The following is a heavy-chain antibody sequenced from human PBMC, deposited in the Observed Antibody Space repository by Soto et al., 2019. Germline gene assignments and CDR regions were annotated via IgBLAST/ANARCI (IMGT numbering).Heavy chain of an antibody. Sequence: QVQLVQSGAKVKKPGSSVKVSCKASGGTFNTHTINWVRQAPGQGLEWMGRVVPLLGIESHPQKFQDRLTILGGTCTATGCMELSALRSADAAVYYCTTDRPEGAVVPARRQNFDSWGQGPLLTVSS. J-gene: IGHJ4*02. CDR2: VVPLLGIE. V-gene: IGHV1-69*02. CDR1: GGTFNTHT. D-gene: IGHD2-21*01. CDR3: TTDRPEGAVVPARRQNFDS.